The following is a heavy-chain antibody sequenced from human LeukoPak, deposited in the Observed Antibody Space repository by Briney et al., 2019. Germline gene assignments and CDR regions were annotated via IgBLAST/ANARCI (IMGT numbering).Heavy chain of an antibody. D-gene: IGHD1-14*01. J-gene: IGHJ6*03. CDR3: ARSLRNYYYYYMDV. V-gene: IGHV4-34*01. CDR2: INHSGST. CDR1: GGSFSGYY. Sequence: SETLSLTCAVYGGSFSGYYWSWIRQPPGKGLEWMGEINHSGSTNYNPSLKSRVTISVDTSKNQFSLKLSSVTAADTAVYYCARSLRNYYYYYMDVWGKGTTVTVSS.